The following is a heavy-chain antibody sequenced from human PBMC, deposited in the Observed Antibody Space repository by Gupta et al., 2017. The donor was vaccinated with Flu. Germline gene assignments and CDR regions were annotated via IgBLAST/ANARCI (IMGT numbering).Heavy chain of an antibody. CDR2: IYYSGST. CDR1: SSSSYY. J-gene: IGHJ4*02. D-gene: IGHD4-17*01. V-gene: IGHV4-39*01. CDR3: ARRTKFYGDCFDY. Sequence: SSSSYYWGWIRQPPGKGLEWIGSIYYSGSTYYNPSLKSRVTISVDTSKNQFSLKLSSVTAADTAVYYCARRTKFYGDCFDYWGQGTLVTVSS.